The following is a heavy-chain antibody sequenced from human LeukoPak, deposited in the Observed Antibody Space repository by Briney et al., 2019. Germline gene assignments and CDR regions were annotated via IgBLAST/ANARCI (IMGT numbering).Heavy chain of an antibody. J-gene: IGHJ4*02. CDR3: TRDEAAATN. CDR1: GFTFSSHW. V-gene: IGHV3-7*01. CDR2: IKQDGREK. D-gene: IGHD6-13*01. Sequence: GGSLRLSCVGSGFTFSSHWMSWVRQAPGKGPEWVANIKQDGREKHYVDSVKGRFTISRDNAESSLYLQMNSLRAEDTAVYYCTRDEAAATNWGQGTLVTVS.